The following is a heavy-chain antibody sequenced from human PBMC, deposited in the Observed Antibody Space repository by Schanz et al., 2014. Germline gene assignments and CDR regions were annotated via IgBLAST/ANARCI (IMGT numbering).Heavy chain of an antibody. V-gene: IGHV3-33*06. J-gene: IGHJ3*02. CDR3: AKGRFGELSAFDI. CDR1: GFTFSSYW. D-gene: IGHD3-10*01. CDR2: IWYDGSNK. Sequence: QVQLVESGGGLVQPGGSLRLSCAASGFTFSSYWMHWVRQDPGRGLEWVAVIWYDGSNKYYADSVKGRFTISRDNSKNTLYLQMNSLRAEDTAVYYCAKGRFGELSAFDIWGQGTMVTVPS.